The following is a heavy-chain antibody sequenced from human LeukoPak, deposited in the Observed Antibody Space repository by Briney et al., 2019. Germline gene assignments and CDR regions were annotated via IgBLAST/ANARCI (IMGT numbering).Heavy chain of an antibody. Sequence: SETLSLTCTVSGGSISLTSNYYWAWIRQPPGKGLEWIGSISFSGSTYYNPSLKSPVTISVDTPKNQFSLKLSSVTAADTAVYYCARHHHSGYCGLWGQGTLVTVSS. CDR1: GGSISLTSNYY. CDR2: ISFSGST. CDR3: ARHHHSGYCGL. D-gene: IGHD2-21*01. V-gene: IGHV4-39*01. J-gene: IGHJ4*02.